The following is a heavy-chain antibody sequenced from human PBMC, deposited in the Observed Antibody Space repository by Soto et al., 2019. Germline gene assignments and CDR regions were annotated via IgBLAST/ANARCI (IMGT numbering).Heavy chain of an antibody. CDR2: FDPEDGET. J-gene: IGHJ5*02. Sequence: ASVKVSCKVSGYTLTELSMHWVRQAPGKGLEWMGGFDPEDGETIYAQKFQGRVTMTEDTSTDTAYMELSSLRSEDTAVYYCAFFLDFVVVVVATRGPGSAPGGQEPWVPVSP. D-gene: IGHD2-15*01. CDR3: AFFLDFVVVVVATRGPGSAP. CDR1: GYTLTELS. V-gene: IGHV1-24*01.